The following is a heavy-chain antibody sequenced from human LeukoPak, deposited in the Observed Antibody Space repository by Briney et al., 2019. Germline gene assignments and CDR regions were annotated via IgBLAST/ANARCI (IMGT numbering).Heavy chain of an antibody. D-gene: IGHD3-22*01. J-gene: IGHJ1*01. CDR2: IYYSGRT. CDR3: ARRRYYDGSGYLE. V-gene: IGHV4-39*01. CDR1: GDSVSRSDSY. Sequence: PSETLSLTRSVSGDSVSRSDSYWDWIRQPPGKGLEWIGTIYYSGRTYYSPSLKSRVTMSVDPSNNQFSLNLRSVTAADTAVYYCARRRYYDGSGYLEWGQGTLLSVS.